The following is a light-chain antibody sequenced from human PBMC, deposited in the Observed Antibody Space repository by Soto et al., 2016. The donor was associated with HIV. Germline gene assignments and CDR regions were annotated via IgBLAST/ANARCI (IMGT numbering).Light chain of an antibody. CDR2: GAS. CDR3: QQYNSYPLT. Sequence: DIQMTQSPSTLSASVGDRVTITCRASQSISSWLAWYQQKPGKAPILLIYGASGLQSGVPSRFSGSGSGTEFTLTISSLQPEDSATYYCQQYNSYPLTFGGGTKVEIK. J-gene: IGKJ4*01. CDR1: QSISSW. V-gene: IGKV1-5*01.